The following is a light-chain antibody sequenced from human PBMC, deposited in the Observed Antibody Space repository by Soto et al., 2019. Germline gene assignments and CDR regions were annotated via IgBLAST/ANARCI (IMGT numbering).Light chain of an antibody. CDR3: SSYTSSSSYV. V-gene: IGLV2-14*01. CDR2: DVT. CDR1: SRDDGGYLN. J-gene: IGLJ1*01. Sequence: QSALTQAAGVSGTPDQSITISCTATSRDDGGYLNVSSYQHHSGTAPKLMIYDVTSRPSGVSYRFSGSKSGNTASLTISGLQAEDEADYYCSSYTSSSSYVFGTGTKVTVL.